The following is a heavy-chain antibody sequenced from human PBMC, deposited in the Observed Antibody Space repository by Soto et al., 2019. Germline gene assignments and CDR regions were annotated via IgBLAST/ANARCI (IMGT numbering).Heavy chain of an antibody. D-gene: IGHD1-20*01. V-gene: IGHV3-9*01. CDR2: ISWNSGSI. J-gene: IGHJ4*02. Sequence: GGSLRLSCAASGFTFDDYAMHWVRQAPGKGLEWVSGISWNSGSIGYADSVKGRFTISRDNAKNSLYLQMNSLRAEDTALYYCAKDTRYLLSPVIDYWGQGTLVTVSS. CDR1: GFTFDDYA. CDR3: AKDTRYLLSPVIDY.